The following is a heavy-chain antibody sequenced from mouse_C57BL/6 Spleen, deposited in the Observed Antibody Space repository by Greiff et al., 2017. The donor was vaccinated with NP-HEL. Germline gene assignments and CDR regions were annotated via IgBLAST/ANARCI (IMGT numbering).Heavy chain of an antibody. CDR3: ARSHYYGSSYRYAMDY. J-gene: IGHJ4*01. CDR2: IFPGSGST. CDR1: GYTFTDYY. Sequence: VQLQQSGPELVKPGASVKISCKASGYTFTDYYINWVKQRPGQGLEWIGWIFPGSGSTYYNEKFKGKATLTVDKSSSTAYMLLSSLTSEDSAVYFCARSHYYGSSYRYAMDYWGQGTSVTVSS. D-gene: IGHD1-1*01. V-gene: IGHV1-75*01.